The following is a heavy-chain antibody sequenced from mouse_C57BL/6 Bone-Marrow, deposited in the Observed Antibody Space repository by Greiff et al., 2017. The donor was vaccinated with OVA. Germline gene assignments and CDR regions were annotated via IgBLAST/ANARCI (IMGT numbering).Heavy chain of an antibody. Sequence: QVQLQQSGAELVKPGASVKLSCKASGYTFTGYWIEWVKQRPGHGLEWIGEILPGSGSTNYNEKFKGKATLTADTSSNTAYMQLSSLTSEDSAIFYWSRIPNLYGIPLCFDYLGQGAS. CDR3: SRIPNLYGIPLCFDY. D-gene: IGHD1-1*01. CDR1: GYTFTGYW. J-gene: IGHJ2*02. V-gene: IGHV1-9*01. CDR2: ILPGSGST.